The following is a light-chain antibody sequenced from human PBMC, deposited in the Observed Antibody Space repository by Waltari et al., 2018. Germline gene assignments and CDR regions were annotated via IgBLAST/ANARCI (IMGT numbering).Light chain of an antibody. CDR3: CSYAGTTL. CDR1: SSDVGNFIL. CDR2: ENS. J-gene: IGLJ2*01. Sequence: QSALTQPASVSRSPGQSVTISCTGTSSDVGNFILVSWYQQPPGKAPKLVIYENSKRPSGVSSRFSGSRSGNAASLTVSGLQAEDEAVYYCCSYAGTTLFGGGTKLTVL. V-gene: IGLV2-23*01.